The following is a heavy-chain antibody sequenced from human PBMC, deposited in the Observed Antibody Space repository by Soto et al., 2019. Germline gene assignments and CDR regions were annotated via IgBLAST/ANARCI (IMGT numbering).Heavy chain of an antibody. D-gene: IGHD3-22*01. CDR2: IIPLYGTV. Sequence: ASVKVSCKASGGTFNSYGISWVRQAPGQGLDWMGVIIPLYGTVNYAQKFQGRVSITADKSTSTAYMDLNSLRSDDTAVYYCAGGSVYYCDVASCFGLWGQGTLVTVSS. V-gene: IGHV1-69*06. CDR3: AGGSVYYCDVASCFGL. CDR1: GGTFNSYG. J-gene: IGHJ5*02.